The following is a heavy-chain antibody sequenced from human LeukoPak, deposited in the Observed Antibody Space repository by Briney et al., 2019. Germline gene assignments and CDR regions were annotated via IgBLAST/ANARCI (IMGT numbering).Heavy chain of an antibody. CDR3: ARAAYSGSYHSDY. J-gene: IGHJ4*02. V-gene: IGHV4-61*05. Sequence: SETLSLTCTVSGDSISSNNYFWGWICQPPGKGLEWIGCIYCSGSTNYNPSLKSRVTISVDTSKNQFSLKLSSVTAADTAVYYCARAAYSGSYHSDYWGQRTLVTVSS. CDR2: IYCSGST. CDR1: GDSISSNNYF. D-gene: IGHD1-26*01.